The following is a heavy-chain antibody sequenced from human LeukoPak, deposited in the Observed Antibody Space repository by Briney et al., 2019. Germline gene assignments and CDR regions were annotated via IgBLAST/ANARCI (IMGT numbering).Heavy chain of an antibody. CDR2: IYHSGST. CDR1: GGSISSGGSY. V-gene: IGHV4-30-2*01. D-gene: IGHD6-13*01. J-gene: IGHJ4*02. Sequence: SQTLSLTCTVSGGSISSGGSYWSWIRQPPGKGLEWIGYIYHSGSTYYNPSLKSRVTISVDRSKNQFSLKLSSVTAADTAVYYCARDHRPGAAAGQFDYWGQGTLVTVSS. CDR3: ARDHRPGAAAGQFDY.